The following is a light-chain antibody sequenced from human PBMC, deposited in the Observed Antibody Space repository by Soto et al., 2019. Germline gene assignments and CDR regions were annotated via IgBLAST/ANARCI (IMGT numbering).Light chain of an antibody. J-gene: IGKJ5*01. Sequence: EIVMTQSPATLSVSPGERATLSCRSSQSVSSNLAWYQQKPGQAPRLLIYGASTRATGIPARFSGSRSGTDFTLTISRLEPEDFAVYYCQQYDNWPPTFGQGTRLEIK. CDR3: QQYDNWPPT. V-gene: IGKV3-15*01. CDR2: GAS. CDR1: QSVSSN.